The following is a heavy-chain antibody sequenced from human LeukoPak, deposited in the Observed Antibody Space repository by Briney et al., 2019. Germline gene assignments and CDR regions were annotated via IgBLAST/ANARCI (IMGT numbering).Heavy chain of an antibody. V-gene: IGHV3-30*18. Sequence: PGGSLRLSCAASGXTFSSYGMHWVRQAPGKGLEWVAVISYDGSNKYYADSVKGRFTISRDNSKNTLYLQMNSLRAEDTAVYYCANGLEPRYYYYGMGVWGQGTTVTVSS. J-gene: IGHJ6*02. D-gene: IGHD1-1*01. CDR3: ANGLEPRYYYYGMGV. CDR1: GXTFSSYG. CDR2: ISYDGSNK.